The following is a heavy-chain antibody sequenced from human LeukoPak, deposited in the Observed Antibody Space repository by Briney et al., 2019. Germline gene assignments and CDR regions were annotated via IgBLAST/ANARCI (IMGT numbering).Heavy chain of an antibody. CDR1: EVTVTSNY. J-gene: IGHJ5*02. CDR3: VRAYHPGGWFDP. CDR2: IYPGGNI. D-gene: IGHD2-21*01. Sequence: PGGSLRLSCAASEVTVTSNYMSWVRQAPGKGLQWVSVIYPGGNIYYADSVKGRFIISRDNSKNTLSLQMNSLTADDTAVYYCVRAYHPGGWFDPWGQGTLVTVSS. V-gene: IGHV3-53*01.